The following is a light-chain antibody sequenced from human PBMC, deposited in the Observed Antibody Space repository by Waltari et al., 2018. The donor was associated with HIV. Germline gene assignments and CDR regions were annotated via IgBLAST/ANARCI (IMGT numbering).Light chain of an antibody. J-gene: IGLJ2*01. CDR2: KDR. Sequence: SYELTQPPSMSVSPGQTARITCFGDALPNRYAYWYQQRPGQAPVLVIYKDRERPSGIPERFSGSNSGTTVTLIISGVQPEDEADYYCQSYDSSLSGSVFGGGTKLTVL. V-gene: IGLV3-25*03. CDR1: ALPNRY. CDR3: QSYDSSLSGSV.